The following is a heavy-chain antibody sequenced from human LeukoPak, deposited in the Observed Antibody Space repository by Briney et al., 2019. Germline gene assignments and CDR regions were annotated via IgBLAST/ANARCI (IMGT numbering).Heavy chain of an antibody. D-gene: IGHD6-13*01. Sequence: SETLPLTCSVSGDSITGFYWSWIRQPPGKGLEWIGYIYYSGSTNYNPSLKSRVTISVDTSKNQFSLKLSSVTAADTAVYYCAREVVAAAGTVDYWGQGTLVTVSS. CDR1: GDSITGFY. CDR2: IYYSGST. CDR3: AREVVAAAGTVDY. V-gene: IGHV4-59*01. J-gene: IGHJ4*02.